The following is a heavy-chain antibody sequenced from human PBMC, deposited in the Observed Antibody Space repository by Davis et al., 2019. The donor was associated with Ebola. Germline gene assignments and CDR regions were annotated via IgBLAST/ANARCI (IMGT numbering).Heavy chain of an antibody. J-gene: IGHJ4*02. CDR2: ISGSGGST. Sequence: GESLKISCAASGFTFSSYAMSWVRQAPGKGLEWVSAISGSGGSTYYADSVKGRFTISRDNSKNTLYLQMNSLRAEDTAVYYCAKDQNGGNLSLWGQGTLVTVSS. CDR3: AKDQNGGNLSL. CDR1: GFTFSSYA. D-gene: IGHD4-23*01. V-gene: IGHV3-23*01.